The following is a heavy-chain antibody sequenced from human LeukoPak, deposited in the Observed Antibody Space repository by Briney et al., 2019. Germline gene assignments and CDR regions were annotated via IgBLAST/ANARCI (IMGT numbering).Heavy chain of an antibody. D-gene: IGHD5-24*01. J-gene: IGHJ4*02. Sequence: GRSLRLSCAASGFTFSSYAMHWVRQAPGKGLEWVAVISYDGSNKYYADSVKGRFTVSRDNSKNTLYLQMNSLRAEDTAVYYCARDGDGYNRGGYYFDNWGQGTLVTVSS. V-gene: IGHV3-30*01. CDR1: GFTFSSYA. CDR3: ARDGDGYNRGGYYFDN. CDR2: ISYDGSNK.